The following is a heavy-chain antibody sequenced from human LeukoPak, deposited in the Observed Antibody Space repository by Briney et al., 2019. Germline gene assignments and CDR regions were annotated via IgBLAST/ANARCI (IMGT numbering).Heavy chain of an antibody. CDR3: VRDHLRESGYDSLLDY. J-gene: IGHJ4*02. Sequence: PGGSLRLSCAASGFTFRSYSMNWVRQAPGKGLEWVSSISSSSSSIYYADSVKGRFTISRDNARNSVYLQIHSLRADDTAVYYCVRDHLRESGYDSLLDYWGQGTLVTVSS. V-gene: IGHV3-21*01. D-gene: IGHD5-12*01. CDR1: GFTFRSYS. CDR2: ISSSSSSI.